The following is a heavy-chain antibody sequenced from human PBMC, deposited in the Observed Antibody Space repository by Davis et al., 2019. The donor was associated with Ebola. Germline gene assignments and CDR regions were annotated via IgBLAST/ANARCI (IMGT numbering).Heavy chain of an antibody. J-gene: IGHJ4*02. CDR1: GFTLSTYE. V-gene: IGHV3-48*03. CDR2: INSFGGNI. Sequence: GESLKISCAASGFTLSTYEMNWVRQAPGKGPEWISYINSFGGNIKYADSVKGRFSISRDNTKNSVFLQMESLGAEDTAVYYCARETSLHIAVTGTYSDSWGQGTLVAVSS. CDR3: ARETSLHIAVTGTYSDS. D-gene: IGHD6-19*01.